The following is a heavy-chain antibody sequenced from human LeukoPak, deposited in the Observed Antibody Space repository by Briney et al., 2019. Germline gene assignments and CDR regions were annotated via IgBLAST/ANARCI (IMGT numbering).Heavy chain of an antibody. Sequence: PSETLSLTCTVSGGSISISSYYWAWIRQPPGKGLEWIGNIYYSGSTKYNPSLKSRVNISVDTSKNQFSLKLSSVTAADTAVYYCARYCSGGSCYYFDYWGQGTLVTVSS. J-gene: IGHJ4*02. V-gene: IGHV4-39*01. CDR1: GGSISISSYY. CDR2: IYYSGST. CDR3: ARYCSGGSCYYFDY. D-gene: IGHD2-15*01.